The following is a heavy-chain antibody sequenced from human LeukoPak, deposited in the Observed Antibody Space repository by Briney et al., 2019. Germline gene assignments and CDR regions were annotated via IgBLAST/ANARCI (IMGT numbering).Heavy chain of an antibody. CDR2: ISSSGSTI. V-gene: IGHV3-11*04. CDR3: ARIPITMIDRWFDP. D-gene: IGHD3-22*01. CDR1: GFTFSSYW. J-gene: IGHJ5*02. Sequence: GGSLRLSCAASGFTFSSYWMSWIRQAPGKGLEWVSYISSSGSTIYYADSVKGRFTISRDNAKNSLYLQMNSLRAEDTAVYYCARIPITMIDRWFDPWGQGTLVTVSS.